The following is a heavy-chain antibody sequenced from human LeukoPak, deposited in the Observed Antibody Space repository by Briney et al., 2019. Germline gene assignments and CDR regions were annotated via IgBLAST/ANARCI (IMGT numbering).Heavy chain of an antibody. CDR1: GFTFSSYG. D-gene: IGHD6-19*01. CDR3: AKEAGTGFDY. Sequence: GGSLRLSCAASGFTFSSYGMSWVRQAPGKGLEWVSAISGGGGSTYYADSVKGRFTISRDNSKNTLYLQISSLRGEDTAVYYCAKEAGTGFDYWGQGTLVTVSS. CDR2: ISGGGGST. J-gene: IGHJ4*02. V-gene: IGHV3-23*01.